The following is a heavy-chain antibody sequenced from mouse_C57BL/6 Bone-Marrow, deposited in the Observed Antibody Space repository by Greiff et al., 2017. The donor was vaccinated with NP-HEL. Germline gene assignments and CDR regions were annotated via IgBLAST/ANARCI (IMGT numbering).Heavy chain of an antibody. CDR1: GFSFTSYG. CDR3: AKGGYAMDY. J-gene: IGHJ4*01. CDR2: IWSGGSP. Sequence: QVQLQQSGPGLVQPSQCLSITCSVSGFSFTSYGVHWVRQPPGTGLVWLGVIWSGGSPDYNAAFISRLSNSKDKSKSQVFFKMNSLQADDTAIYYSAKGGYAMDYWGQGTSVTVSS. V-gene: IGHV2-4*01.